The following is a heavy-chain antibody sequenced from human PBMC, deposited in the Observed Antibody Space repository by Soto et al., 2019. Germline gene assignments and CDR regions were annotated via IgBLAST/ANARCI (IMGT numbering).Heavy chain of an antibody. CDR2: IIPIFGTA. J-gene: IGHJ4*02. D-gene: IGHD6-6*01. CDR3: GQLVKGYFDY. V-gene: IGHV1-69*13. CDR1: GGTFSSYA. Sequence: ASVKVSCKASGGTFSSYAISWVRQAPGQGLEWMGGIIPIFGTANYAQKFQGRVTITADESTSTAYMELSSLRSEDTAVYYCGQLVKGYFDYWGQGTLVTVSS.